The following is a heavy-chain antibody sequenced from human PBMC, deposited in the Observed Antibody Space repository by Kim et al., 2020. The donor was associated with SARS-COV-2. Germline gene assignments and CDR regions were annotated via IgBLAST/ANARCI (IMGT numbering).Heavy chain of an antibody. D-gene: IGHD3-22*01. CDR2: IYYSGST. J-gene: IGHJ4*02. CDR3: ARIMSSGYHAVNYYFDY. CDR1: GGSISSGGYY. Sequence: SETLSLTCTVSGGSISSGGYYWSWIRQHPGKGLEWIGYIYYSGSTYYNPSLKSRVTISVDTSKNQFSLKLSSVTAADTAVYYCARIMSSGYHAVNYYFDYWGQGTLVTVSS. V-gene: IGHV4-31*03.